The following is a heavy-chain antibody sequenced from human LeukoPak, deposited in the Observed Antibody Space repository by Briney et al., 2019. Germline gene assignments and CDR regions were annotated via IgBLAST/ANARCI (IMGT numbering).Heavy chain of an antibody. J-gene: IGHJ3*02. D-gene: IGHD3-10*01. V-gene: IGHV3-30*18. Sequence: GGSLRLSCAASGFTFSNYGMHCVRQAPGKGLEWVVVISYGGSNKYYADSVKGRFTITSDNSKNTLYLQMDSLRAEDTAVYYCANGYYYGSGSYYKEAFDIWGQGTMVTVSS. CDR2: ISYGGSNK. CDR1: GFTFSNYG. CDR3: ANGYYYGSGSYYKEAFDI.